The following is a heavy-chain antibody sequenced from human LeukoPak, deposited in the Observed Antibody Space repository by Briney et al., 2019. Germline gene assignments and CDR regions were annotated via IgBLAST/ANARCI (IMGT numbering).Heavy chain of an antibody. J-gene: IGHJ3*02. D-gene: IGHD2/OR15-2a*01. CDR2: IYYSGST. V-gene: IGHV4-59*01. CDR1: GGPISSYY. Sequence: SETLSLTCTVSGGPISSYYWSWIRQPPGKGLEWIGYIYYSGSTNYNPSLKSRVTISVDTSKYQFSLKLSSVTAADSAVYYCANSTDAFDIWGQGTMVTVSS. CDR3: ANSTDAFDI.